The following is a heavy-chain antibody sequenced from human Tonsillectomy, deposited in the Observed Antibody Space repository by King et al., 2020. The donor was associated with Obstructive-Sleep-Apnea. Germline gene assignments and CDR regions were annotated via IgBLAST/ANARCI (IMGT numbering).Heavy chain of an antibody. CDR2: ISYDGSNK. CDR1: GFTFSSYA. V-gene: IGHV3-30*04. J-gene: IGHJ4*02. Sequence: VQLVESGGGVVQPGRSLRLSCAASGFTFSSYAMHWVRQAPGKGLEWVAAISYDGSNKYYVDSVKGRFSISRDNSKNTLYLQMNSLRDDDTAVYYCARARVVGASTYYFAYWGQGTLVTVSS. CDR3: ARARVVGASTYYFAY. D-gene: IGHD1-26*01.